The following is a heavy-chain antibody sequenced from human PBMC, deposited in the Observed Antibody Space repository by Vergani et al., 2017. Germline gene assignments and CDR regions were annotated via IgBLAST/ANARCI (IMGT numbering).Heavy chain of an antibody. CDR1: GFTFSSYG. CDR2: IWYDGSNK. D-gene: IGHD2-8*02. J-gene: IGHJ3*02. CDR3: ARDFNRERGVLDDAFDI. Sequence: QVQLVESGGGVVQPGRSLRLSCAASGFTFSSYGMHWVRQAPGKGLEWVAVIWYDGSNKYYADSVKGRFTISRDNSKNTLYLQMNSLRAEDTAVYYCARDFNRERGVLDDAFDIWGQGTMVTVSS. V-gene: IGHV3-33*01.